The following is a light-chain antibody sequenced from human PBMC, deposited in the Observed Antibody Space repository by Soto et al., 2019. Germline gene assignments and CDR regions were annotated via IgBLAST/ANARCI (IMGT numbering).Light chain of an antibody. Sequence: DIQMTQSPSSLSASVGDRVTITCRASQDISNYLAWYQQKPGKGPTLLIYAASTLQSGVPSRFSGSGSGTDFTLTISSLQPDDVASYYCQKYNSAPNTFGQGTKVEI. V-gene: IGKV1-27*01. CDR2: AAS. CDR1: QDISNY. CDR3: QKYNSAPNT. J-gene: IGKJ1*01.